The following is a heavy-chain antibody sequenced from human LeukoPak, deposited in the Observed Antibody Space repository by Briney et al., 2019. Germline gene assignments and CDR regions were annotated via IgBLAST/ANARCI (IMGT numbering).Heavy chain of an antibody. CDR2: MNPNSGNT. V-gene: IGHV1-8*01. Sequence: ASVEVSCKTSGYTFTIYNINWVRQATGQGLEWMGWMNPNSGNTGYAQKFQGRVTITRNTSISTAYMELSSLRSEDTAVYYCARVFPGSSGFYYYYYYMDVWGKGTTVTVSS. CDR1: GYTFTIYN. D-gene: IGHD6-6*01. J-gene: IGHJ6*03. CDR3: ARVFPGSSGFYYYYYYMDV.